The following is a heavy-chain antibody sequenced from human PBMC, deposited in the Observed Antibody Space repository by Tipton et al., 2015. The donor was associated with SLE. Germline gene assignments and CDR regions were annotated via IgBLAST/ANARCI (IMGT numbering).Heavy chain of an antibody. CDR3: ARVDSGNLLFDH. D-gene: IGHD1-26*01. CDR1: GGSISSYY. Sequence: GLVKPSETLSLTCTVSGGSISSYYWSWIRQPPGKGLEWIGYIYYTGSTNYNASLKSRVTISVDKSKNQFSLKLNSVTAADTAVYYCARVDSGNLLFDHWGQGILVTVSS. V-gene: IGHV4-59*12. J-gene: IGHJ4*02. CDR2: IYYTGST.